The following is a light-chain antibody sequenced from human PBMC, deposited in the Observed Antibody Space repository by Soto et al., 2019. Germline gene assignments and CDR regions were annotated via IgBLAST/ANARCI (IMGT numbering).Light chain of an antibody. CDR1: QSVRNY. V-gene: IGKV3-11*01. J-gene: IGKJ1*01. CDR3: QQRGDWPPTWT. Sequence: DIVLTQSTATLSLSPGERATLSCRASQSVRNYLAWYQQKPGQAPRLVIFDASNRATGVPARFSGSGSGTDFALTISSLEPEDFAVYYCQQRGDWPPTWTFGQGTRVEIK. CDR2: DAS.